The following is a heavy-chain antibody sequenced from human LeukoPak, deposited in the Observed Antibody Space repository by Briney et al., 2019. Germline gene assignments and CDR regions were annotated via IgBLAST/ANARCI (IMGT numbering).Heavy chain of an antibody. V-gene: IGHV3-21*01. Sequence: GGPLRLSCAASGFTFSSYSMNWVRQAPGKGLEWVSSISSSSSYIYYADSVKGRFTISRDNAKNSLYLQMNSLRAEDTAVYYCARGDSSGYSLFDYWGQGTLVTVSS. D-gene: IGHD3-22*01. J-gene: IGHJ4*02. CDR3: ARGDSSGYSLFDY. CDR1: GFTFSSYS. CDR2: ISSSSSYI.